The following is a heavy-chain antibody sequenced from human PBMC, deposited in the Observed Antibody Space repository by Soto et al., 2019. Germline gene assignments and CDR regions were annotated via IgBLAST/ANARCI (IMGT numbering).Heavy chain of an antibody. D-gene: IGHD3-10*01. V-gene: IGHV4-61*01. CDR2: IYYSGST. J-gene: IGHJ6*02. Sequence: PSETLSLTCTVSGGSVSSGIYYWIWIRQPPGKVLEWIGYIYYSGSTNYNPSLKSRVTISVDTSKNQFSLKLSSVTAADTAVYYCARDPNPGGYYYYYYGMDVWGQGTTVTVSS. CDR1: GGSVSSGIYY. CDR3: ARDPNPGGYYYYYYGMDV.